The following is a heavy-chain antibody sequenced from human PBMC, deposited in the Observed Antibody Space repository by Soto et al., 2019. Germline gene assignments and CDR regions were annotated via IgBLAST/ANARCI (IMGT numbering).Heavy chain of an antibody. CDR2: IVVGSGNT. CDR3: AADRYGDYHMDV. Sequence: SVKVSCKASGFTFTSSAMQWVRQARGQRLEWIGWIVVGSGNTNYAQKFQERVTITRDMSTSTAYMELSSLRSEDTAVYYCAADRYGDYHMDVWGKGTTVTVSS. V-gene: IGHV1-58*02. CDR1: GFTFTSSA. J-gene: IGHJ6*03. D-gene: IGHD4-17*01.